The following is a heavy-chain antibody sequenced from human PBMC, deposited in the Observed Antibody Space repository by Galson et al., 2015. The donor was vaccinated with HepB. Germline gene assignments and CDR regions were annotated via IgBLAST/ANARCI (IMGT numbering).Heavy chain of an antibody. CDR3: ASTVPAVSRDYYYGMDV. J-gene: IGHJ6*02. CDR2: IIPIFGTA. CDR1: GGTFSSYA. V-gene: IGHV1-69*06. Sequence: SVKVSCKASGGTFSSYAISWVRQAPGQGLEWMGGIIPIFGTANYAQKFQGRVTITADKSTSTAYMELSSLRSEDTAVYYCASTVPAVSRDYYYGMDVWGQGTTSPSP. D-gene: IGHD2-2*01.